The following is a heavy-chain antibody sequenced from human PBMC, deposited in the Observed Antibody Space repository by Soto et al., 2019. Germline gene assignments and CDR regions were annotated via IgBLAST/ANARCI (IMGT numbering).Heavy chain of an antibody. V-gene: IGHV1-69*13. CDR3: ARVGRITFGGVIASMDV. CDR1: GGTFSSYA. D-gene: IGHD3-16*02. CDR2: IIPIFGTA. J-gene: IGHJ6*02. Sequence: SGKVSCKASGGTFSSYAISWVRQAPGQGLEWMGGIIPIFGTANYAQKFQGRVTITADESTSTAYMELSSLRSEDTAVYYCARVGRITFGGVIASMDVWGQGTTVTVSS.